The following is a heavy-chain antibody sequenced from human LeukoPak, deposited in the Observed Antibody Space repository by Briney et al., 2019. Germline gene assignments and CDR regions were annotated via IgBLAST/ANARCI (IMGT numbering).Heavy chain of an antibody. CDR1: GFTFDDYA. V-gene: IGHV3-43*02. CDR2: ISGDGGRT. J-gene: IGHJ4*02. D-gene: IGHD5-18*01. Sequence: PGRSLRLSCAASGFTFDDYAMHWVRQAPGKGLEWVSLISGDGGRTYYADSVKGRFTISRDNSKNSLYLQMNSLRTEDTALYYCAKDISLSGYSYGYHFDYWGQGTLVTVSS. CDR3: AKDISLSGYSYGYHFDY.